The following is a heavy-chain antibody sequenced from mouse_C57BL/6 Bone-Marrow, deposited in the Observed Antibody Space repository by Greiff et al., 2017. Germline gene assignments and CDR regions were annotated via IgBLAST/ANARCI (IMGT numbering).Heavy chain of an antibody. D-gene: IGHD1-1*01. V-gene: IGHV14-4*01. J-gene: IGHJ2*01. CDR1: GFNIKDDY. CDR2: IDPENGDT. Sequence: VHVKQSGAELVRPGASVKLSCTASGFNIKDDYMHWVKQRPEQGLEWIGWIDPENGDTENASKFQGKATITADTSSNTAYLQLSSLTSEDTAVYYCTSYYGGGWGQGTTLTVSS. CDR3: TSYYGGG.